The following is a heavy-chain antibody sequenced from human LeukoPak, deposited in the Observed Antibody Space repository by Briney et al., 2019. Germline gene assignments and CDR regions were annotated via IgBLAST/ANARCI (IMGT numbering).Heavy chain of an antibody. D-gene: IGHD3-10*01. Sequence: SVNVSCKASGGTFSSYAISWVRQAPGQGLEWMGGIIPIFGTANYAQKFQGRVTITADESTSTAYMELSSLRSEDTAVYYCARDGGYYYGSGSYYFTYWGQGTLVTVSS. CDR1: GGTFSSYA. CDR3: ARDGGYYYGSGSYYFTY. CDR2: IIPIFGTA. J-gene: IGHJ4*02. V-gene: IGHV1-69*01.